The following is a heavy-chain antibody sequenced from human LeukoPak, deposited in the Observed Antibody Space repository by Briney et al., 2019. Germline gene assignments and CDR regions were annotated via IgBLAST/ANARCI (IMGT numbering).Heavy chain of an antibody. CDR3: ARAPDDYDFWSGPFDY. CDR2: ISAYSGNT. D-gene: IGHD3-3*01. V-gene: IGHV1-18*01. CDR1: GYTFTNYG. J-gene: IGHJ4*02. Sequence: GASVKVSFKASGYTFTNYGISWVRQAPGQGLEWMGWISAYSGNTNYAQNLQGRVTTTTDTSTSTAYMELRSLRSDDTAVYYCARAPDDYDFWSGPFDYWGRGTLVTVSS.